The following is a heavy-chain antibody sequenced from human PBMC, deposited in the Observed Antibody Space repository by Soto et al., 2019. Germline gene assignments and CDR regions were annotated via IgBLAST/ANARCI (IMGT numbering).Heavy chain of an antibody. CDR1: GYTFTSYA. V-gene: IGHV1-3*04. Sequence: GASVKVSCKASGYTFTSYAMHWVRQAPGQRLEWMGWINIGSGRTEYSQNLQDRITITRDTSASTVYMDLSSLKSEDTSVYFCERVGGNFGHGLTYYYYRGLHVWGQGITFTFSS. CDR3: ERVGGNFGHGLTYYYYRGLHV. CDR2: INIGSGRT. J-gene: IGHJ6*02. D-gene: IGHD3-3*02.